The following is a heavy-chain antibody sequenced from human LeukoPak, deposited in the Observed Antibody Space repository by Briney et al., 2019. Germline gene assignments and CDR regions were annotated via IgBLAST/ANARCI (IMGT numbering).Heavy chain of an antibody. J-gene: IGHJ4*02. CDR1: GFTFSSYG. Sequence: GGSLRLSCAASGFTFSSYGMHWVRQAPGKGLEWVAVISYDGSNKYYADSVKGRFTISRDNSKNTLYLQMNSLRAEDTAVYYCAKGHLFDWSPSFDYWGQGTLVTVSS. V-gene: IGHV3-30*18. D-gene: IGHD3-9*01. CDR3: AKGHLFDWSPSFDY. CDR2: ISYDGSNK.